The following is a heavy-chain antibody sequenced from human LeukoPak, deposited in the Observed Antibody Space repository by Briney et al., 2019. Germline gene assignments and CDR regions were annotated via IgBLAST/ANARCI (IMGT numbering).Heavy chain of an antibody. V-gene: IGHV4-31*03. CDR1: GGSISSGGYY. D-gene: IGHD4/OR15-4a*01. CDR3: AREGGVLPVDY. J-gene: IGHJ4*02. Sequence: SEPLSLPCTVSGGSISSGGYYWSWIRQHPGKGLEWIGYIYYSGSTYYNPSLKSRVTISVDTSKNQFSLKLSSVTAADTAVYYCAREGGVLPVDYWGQGTLVTVSS. CDR2: IYYSGST.